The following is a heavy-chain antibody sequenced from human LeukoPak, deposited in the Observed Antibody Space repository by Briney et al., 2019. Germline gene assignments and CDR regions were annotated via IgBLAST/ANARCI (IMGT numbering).Heavy chain of an antibody. CDR1: GYSISSGYY. CDR2: IYHSGST. CDR3: ARHDFVVVVAATPWFDP. D-gene: IGHD2-15*01. Sequence: SETLSLTCAVSGYSISSGYYWGWIRQPPGKGLEWIGSIYHSGSTYYNPSLKSRVTISVDTSKNQFSLKLSSVTAADTAVYYCARHDFVVVVAATPWFDPWGQGTLVTVSP. V-gene: IGHV4-38-2*01. J-gene: IGHJ5*02.